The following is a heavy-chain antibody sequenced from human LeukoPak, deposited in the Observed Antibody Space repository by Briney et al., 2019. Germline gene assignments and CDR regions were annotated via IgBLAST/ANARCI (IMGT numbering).Heavy chain of an antibody. J-gene: IGHJ4*02. CDR3: AKTASSSGE. D-gene: IGHD6-6*01. Sequence: PGGSLRLSCAASGFTFSTTGMSWVRQAPGKGLEWVSGISGKSDKTYYTDSVKGRFSVFRDNSRNTLYLQMNNVRVEDTALYYCAKTASSSGEWGQGTLVTVSS. V-gene: IGHV3-23*01. CDR1: GFTFSTTG. CDR2: ISGKSDKT.